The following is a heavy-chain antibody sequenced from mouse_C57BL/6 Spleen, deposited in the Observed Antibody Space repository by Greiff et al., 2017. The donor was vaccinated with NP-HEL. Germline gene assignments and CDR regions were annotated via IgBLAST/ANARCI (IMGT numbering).Heavy chain of an antibody. CDR2: IYPGDGDT. CDR3: ASYGSGVHYFDY. V-gene: IGHV1-80*01. D-gene: IGHD1-1*01. J-gene: IGHJ2*01. Sequence: QVQLQQSGAELVKPGASVKISCKASGYAFSSYWMNWVKQRPGKGLEWIGQIYPGDGDTNYNGKFKGKATLTADKSSSTAYMQLSSLTSEDSAVYFCASYGSGVHYFDYWGQGTTLTVSS. CDR1: GYAFSSYW.